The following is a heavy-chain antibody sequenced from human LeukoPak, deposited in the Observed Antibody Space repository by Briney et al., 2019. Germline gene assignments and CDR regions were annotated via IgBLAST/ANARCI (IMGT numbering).Heavy chain of an antibody. CDR2: ISAYNGNT. D-gene: IGHD2-15*01. Sequence: ASVKVSCKASGYTFASYGISWVRQAPGQGLEWMGWISAYNGNTNSVQKLQDRVTMSTDTSTSTAYMELRSLRSDDTAVYYCARTPFLYCSGGSCYSDYWGQGTLVTVPS. CDR1: GYTFASYG. CDR3: ARTPFLYCSGGSCYSDY. J-gene: IGHJ4*02. V-gene: IGHV1-18*01.